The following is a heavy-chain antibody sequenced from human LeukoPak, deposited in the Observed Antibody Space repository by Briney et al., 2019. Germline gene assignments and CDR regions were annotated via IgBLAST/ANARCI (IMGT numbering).Heavy chain of an antibody. D-gene: IGHD5-18*01. CDR3: ARQPIQLWFYFDY. Sequence: SVKVSCKASGGTFSSYAISRVRQAPGQGLEWMGGIIPIFGTANYAQKFQGRVTITADKSTSTAYMELSSLRSEDTAVYYCARQPIQLWFYFDYWGQGTLVTVSS. CDR2: IIPIFGTA. CDR1: GGTFSSYA. J-gene: IGHJ4*02. V-gene: IGHV1-69*06.